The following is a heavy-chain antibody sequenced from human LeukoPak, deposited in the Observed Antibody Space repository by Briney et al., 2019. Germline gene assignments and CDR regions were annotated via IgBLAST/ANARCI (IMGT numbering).Heavy chain of an antibody. D-gene: IGHD6-19*01. J-gene: IGHJ4*02. CDR3: TRVVSVASYYFDY. CDR2: IWYDGSKK. Sequence: GESLRLSCAASGFTFSNYGMHWVRQAPGKGLEWVAVIWYDGSKKYYADSVKGRFTISRDNAKNSLYLQMNSLRAEDTAVYYCTRVVSVASYYFDYWGQGTLVTVSS. V-gene: IGHV3-33*01. CDR1: GFTFSNYG.